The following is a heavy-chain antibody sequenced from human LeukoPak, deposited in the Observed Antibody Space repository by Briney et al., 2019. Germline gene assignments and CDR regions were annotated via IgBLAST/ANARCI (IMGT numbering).Heavy chain of an antibody. Sequence: SETLSLTCAVYGGSFSGYYWSWIRQPPGKGLEWIGEINHSGSTNYNPSLKSRVTISVDTSKNQFSLKLSSVTAADTAVYYCARSTVLGALSSLSGPPISWYFDLWGRGTLVTVSS. CDR1: GGSFSGYY. V-gene: IGHV4-34*01. D-gene: IGHD3-16*01. CDR2: INHSGST. J-gene: IGHJ2*01. CDR3: ARSTVLGALSSLSGPPISWYFDL.